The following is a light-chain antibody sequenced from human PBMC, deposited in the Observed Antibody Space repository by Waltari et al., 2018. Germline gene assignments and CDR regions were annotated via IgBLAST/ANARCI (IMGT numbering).Light chain of an antibody. CDR1: QRISTW. Sequence: DIQMTQSPSTLSASVGDRVTITCRASQRISTWLAWYQQKPGEAPKLLMYRASNLQSGVPSRVSGSGSGTEFTLTIDSLQPDDFATYYCQLYNRDSDTFGQGTKLEIK. J-gene: IGKJ2*01. CDR3: QLYNRDSDT. CDR2: RAS. V-gene: IGKV1-5*03.